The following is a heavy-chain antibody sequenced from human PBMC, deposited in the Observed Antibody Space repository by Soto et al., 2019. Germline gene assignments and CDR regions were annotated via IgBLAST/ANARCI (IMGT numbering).Heavy chain of an antibody. V-gene: IGHV1-8*01. CDR3: VAGSTDYYGMVV. J-gene: IGHJ6*02. Sequence: QVQLVQSGAEVKKPGASVKVSCKASGYTFTSYDINWVRQATGQGLEWMGWMNPNSGNTGYAQKFQGRVTMTRNTSIGTAYLELSSLRSEDTAVYYCVAGSTDYYGMVVWGQGPTVTVSS. CDR2: MNPNSGNT. D-gene: IGHD1-7*01. CDR1: GYTFTSYD.